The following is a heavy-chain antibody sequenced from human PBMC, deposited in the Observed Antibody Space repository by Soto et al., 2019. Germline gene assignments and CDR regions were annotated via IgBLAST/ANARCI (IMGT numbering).Heavy chain of an antibody. J-gene: IGHJ4*02. D-gene: IGHD3-10*01. CDR3: AREAPAEEWFGVPREY. CDR1: GFIFRNYA. CDR2: ISYNGGNQ. Sequence: QVQLVESGGGVVQPGRSLRLSCAASGFIFRNYAMHWVRQAPGKGLEWVAAISYNGGNQFYADSVKGRFTISRDNSRNTLYLQMNSLREDDTAVYYCAREAPAEEWFGVPREYWGQGTLVTVSA. V-gene: IGHV3-30-3*01.